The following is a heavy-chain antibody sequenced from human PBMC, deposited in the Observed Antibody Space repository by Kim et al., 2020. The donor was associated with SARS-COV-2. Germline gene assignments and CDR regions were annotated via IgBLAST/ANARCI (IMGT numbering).Heavy chain of an antibody. Sequence: LKSRVTISVDTSKNRSSLKLSAVTAADTAVYYCARASGYDRYYYYGMDVWGQGTTVTVSS. J-gene: IGHJ6*02. CDR3: ARASGYDRYYYYGMDV. D-gene: IGHD5-12*01. V-gene: IGHV4-59*01.